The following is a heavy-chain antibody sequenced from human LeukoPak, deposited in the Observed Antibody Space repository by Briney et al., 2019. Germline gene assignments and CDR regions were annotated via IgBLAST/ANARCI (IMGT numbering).Heavy chain of an antibody. V-gene: IGHV3-30*03. J-gene: IGHJ4*01. Sequence: GGSLRLSCAASGFTFSSYGMHWVRQAPGKGLEGVAVISYDGSNKYYADSVKGRFTISRDNSKNTLYLQMNSLRAEDTAVYYCATHRGTRYSSSWYFDYWGQGTLVTVSS. CDR3: ATHRGTRYSSSWYFDY. D-gene: IGHD6-13*01. CDR2: ISYDGSNK. CDR1: GFTFSSYG.